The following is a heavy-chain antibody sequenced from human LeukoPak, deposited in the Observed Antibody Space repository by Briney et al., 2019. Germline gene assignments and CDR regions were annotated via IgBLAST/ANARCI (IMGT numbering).Heavy chain of an antibody. D-gene: IGHD6-13*01. CDR1: GFTFSRYS. CDR2: ISTSGSTT. CDR3: ARGSSAGRFPSDY. V-gene: IGHV3-48*02. J-gene: IGHJ4*02. Sequence: AGSLTPSCAASGFTFSRYSVNWVRQAPGKGLEWVSYISTSGSTTDYADSVKGRFTISRDNAKNSLYLQMNSLRDEDTAVYYCARGSSAGRFPSDYWGQGTIVTVSS.